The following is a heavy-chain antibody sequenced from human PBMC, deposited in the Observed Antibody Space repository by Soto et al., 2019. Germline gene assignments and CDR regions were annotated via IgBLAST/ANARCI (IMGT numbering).Heavy chain of an antibody. Sequence: QVQLQQWGAGLLKPSETLSLTCAVSGESLGGFHWSWMRQPPGKGLEWIGEISRSGSTNYDPSLKSRVTMSMDTSRNQVSLKLSSVTDADTAVYYCARGRTAALIETILFRVLFDLWGHGNLVIVSS. CDR3: ARGRTAALIETILFRVLFDL. J-gene: IGHJ4*01. CDR1: GESLGGFH. V-gene: IGHV4-34*01. CDR2: ISRSGST. D-gene: IGHD2-15*01.